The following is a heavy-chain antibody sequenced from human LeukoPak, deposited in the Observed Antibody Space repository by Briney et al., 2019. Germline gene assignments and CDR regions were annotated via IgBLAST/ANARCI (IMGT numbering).Heavy chain of an antibody. V-gene: IGHV3-33*01. CDR1: GFTFSSYG. Sequence: GGSLRLSCAASGFTFSSYGMHWVRQAPGKGLEWVALIWYDGNNKYYADSVKGRFIISRDNSKDTLFLQMNSLRVEDTAVYYCARRIAAAGFDYWGQGTLVTVSS. J-gene: IGHJ4*02. D-gene: IGHD6-13*01. CDR3: ARRIAAAGFDY. CDR2: IWYDGNNK.